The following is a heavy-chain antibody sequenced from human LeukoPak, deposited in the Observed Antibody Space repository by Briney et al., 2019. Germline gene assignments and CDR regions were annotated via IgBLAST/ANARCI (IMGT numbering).Heavy chain of an antibody. D-gene: IGHD6-13*01. CDR1: GGSIYSYY. J-gene: IGHJ4*02. Sequence: SETLSLTCTVSGGSIYSYYWTWIRQPPGKGLEWIGYIYFTGTTNYDPSLKSRVTISLDTSKNQFSLKLSSVTPADTAVYYCARGGSWYDYWGQGTLVTVSS. CDR3: ARGGSWYDY. CDR2: IYFTGTT. V-gene: IGHV4-59*01.